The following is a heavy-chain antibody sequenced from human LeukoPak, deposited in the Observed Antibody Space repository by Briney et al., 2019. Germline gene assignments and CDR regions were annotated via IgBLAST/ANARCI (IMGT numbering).Heavy chain of an antibody. J-gene: IGHJ4*02. Sequence: GGSLRLSCVPSGITFSNSALSWVRQAPGKGLEWVSTITKSGDQTHYADSVRGLFTISRDNSENTLLLEMNNLRHEDTAIYYCARGIHFRNVWHVREWGQGTLLTVSS. CDR3: ARGIHFRNVWHVRE. D-gene: IGHD1-26*01. CDR1: GITFSNSA. V-gene: IGHV3-23*01. CDR2: ITKSGDQT.